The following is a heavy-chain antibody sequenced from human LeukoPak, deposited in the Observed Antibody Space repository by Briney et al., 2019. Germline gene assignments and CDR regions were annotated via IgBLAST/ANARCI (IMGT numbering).Heavy chain of an antibody. CDR2: ISAYNGNT. J-gene: IGHJ6*03. V-gene: IGHV1-18*01. CDR1: GYTFTSYG. Sequence: ASVKVSCKASGYTFTSYGISWVRQAPGQGLEWMGWISAYNGNTNYAQKLQGRVTMTTDTSTSTAYMEPRSLRSDDTAVYYCASSSWSPYYYYYYMDVWGKGTTVTVSS. CDR3: ASSSWSPYYYYYYMDV. D-gene: IGHD6-13*01.